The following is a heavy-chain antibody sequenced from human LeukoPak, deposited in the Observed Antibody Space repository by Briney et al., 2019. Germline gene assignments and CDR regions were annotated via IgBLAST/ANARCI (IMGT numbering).Heavy chain of an antibody. CDR3: ARDMAGFDY. CDR1: GFTFSSYA. J-gene: IGHJ4*02. Sequence: GGSLRLSCAASGFTFSSYAMHWVRQAPGKGLGWVAVISYDGSNKCYADSVKGRFTISRDNSKNTLYLQMNSLRAEDTAVYYCARDMAGFDYWGQGTLVTVSS. V-gene: IGHV3-30-3*01. D-gene: IGHD5-24*01. CDR2: ISYDGSNK.